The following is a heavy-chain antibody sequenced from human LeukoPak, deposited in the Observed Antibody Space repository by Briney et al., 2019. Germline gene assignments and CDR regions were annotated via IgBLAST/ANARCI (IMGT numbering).Heavy chain of an antibody. V-gene: IGHV3-21*06. D-gene: IGHD3-10*01. Sequence: MTGGSLRLSCAASGFSFSNYSINWVRQAPGKGLEWVSSISGSSSSMDYADSVKGRFTVSRDNARNSVSLQMTSLRADDSAVYYCARDVALRSLDYWGRGTLVTVSS. CDR3: ARDVALRSLDY. J-gene: IGHJ4*02. CDR1: GFSFSNYS. CDR2: ISGSSSSM.